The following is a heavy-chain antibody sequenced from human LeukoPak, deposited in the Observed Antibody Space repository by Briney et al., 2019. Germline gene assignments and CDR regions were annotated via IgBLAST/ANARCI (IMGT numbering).Heavy chain of an antibody. CDR3: AKDTSIAAAGTFSA. CDR1: GFTFDDYA. J-gene: IGHJ5*02. D-gene: IGHD6-13*01. CDR2: ISWNSGSI. V-gene: IGHV3-9*01. Sequence: SLRLSCAASGFTFDDYAMHWVRQAPGKGLEWVSGISWNSGSIGYADSVKGRFTISRDNAKNSLYLQMNSLRAEDTALYYCAKDTSIAAAGTFSAWGQGTLVTVSS.